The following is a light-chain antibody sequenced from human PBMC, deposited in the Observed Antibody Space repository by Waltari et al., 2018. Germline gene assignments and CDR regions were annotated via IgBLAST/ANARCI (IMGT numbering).Light chain of an antibody. CDR3: QQYNNWPRT. V-gene: IGKV3-15*01. J-gene: IGKJ1*01. CDR2: GAS. CDR1: QSVSSN. Sequence: EIVMTQSPATLPVSPGERATLSCRASQSVSSNLAWYQQKPGQAPRLLMYGASTRATGIPARFSGSGSGTEFTLTISSLQSEDFALYYCQQYNNWPRTFGQGTKVEIK.